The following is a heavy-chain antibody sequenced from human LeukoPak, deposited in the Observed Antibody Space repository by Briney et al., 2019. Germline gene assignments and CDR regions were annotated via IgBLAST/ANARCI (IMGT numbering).Heavy chain of an antibody. CDR1: GFTSSSYG. D-gene: IGHD6-6*01. Sequence: PGGSLRLSCAASGFTSSSYGMHWVRQAPGKGLEWVAFIRFDGTNKYYADSVKGRFTISRDSSKNTLYLQMNSLRAEDTAVYYCAKGGGSSSSLYYYYMDVWGKGTTVTVSS. CDR2: IRFDGTNK. CDR3: AKGGGSSSSLYYYYMDV. V-gene: IGHV3-30*02. J-gene: IGHJ6*03.